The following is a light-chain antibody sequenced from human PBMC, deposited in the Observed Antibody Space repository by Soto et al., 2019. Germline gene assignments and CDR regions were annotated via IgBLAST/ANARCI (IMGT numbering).Light chain of an antibody. CDR3: HQYGSSPPT. J-gene: IGKJ4*01. V-gene: IGKV3-15*01. CDR1: QSINDN. CDR2: RTS. Sequence: EIVMTQSPATLSVSPGERATLSCRASQSINDNLAWYQQKPGQAPRLLMFRTSTRATGFPARFSAGGSGTDFNLTISRLEPEDFAVYCCHQYGSSPPTFGGGTKVEIK.